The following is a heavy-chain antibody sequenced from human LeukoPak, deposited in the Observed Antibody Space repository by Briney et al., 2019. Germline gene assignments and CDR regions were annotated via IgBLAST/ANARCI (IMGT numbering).Heavy chain of an antibody. Sequence: SETLSLTCTVSGGSITRANQYWDWVRQPPGKELEWIGSVDYSGNTYYNPSLKSRVTMSVDAPKAQFSLKLISVTAADTAVYYCARGTRRVTTFVDYYYYMDVWGKGTTVTVSS. CDR3: ARGTRRVTTFVDYYYYMDV. CDR2: VDYSGNT. J-gene: IGHJ6*03. CDR1: GGSITRANQY. D-gene: IGHD3-16*01. V-gene: IGHV4-39*01.